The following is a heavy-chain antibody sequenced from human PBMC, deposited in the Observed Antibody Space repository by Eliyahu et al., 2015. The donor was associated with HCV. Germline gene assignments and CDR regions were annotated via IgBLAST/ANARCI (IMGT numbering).Heavy chain of an antibody. CDR3: ARAVDTQAALDI. Sequence: QVQLVQSGAEVKKPGASVKVSCKASGYTFTSYYMHWVRQAPGQGLEWMGIINPNNGNTNYAQKFQGRVTMTRDTSSSTVYMELSSLRSEDTAVYYCARAVDTQAALDIWGQGTMVTVSS. CDR1: GYTFTSYY. D-gene: IGHD2-15*01. V-gene: IGHV1-46*01. J-gene: IGHJ3*02. CDR2: INPNNGNT.